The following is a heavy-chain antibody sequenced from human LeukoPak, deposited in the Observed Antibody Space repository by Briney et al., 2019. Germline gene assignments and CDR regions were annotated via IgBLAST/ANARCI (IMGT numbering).Heavy chain of an antibody. CDR2: IYSSGTT. V-gene: IGHV4-39*01. CDR1: GGSVHSYNHY. D-gene: IGHD5-18*01. J-gene: IGHJ6*03. Sequence: PSETLSLTCTVSGGSVHSYNHYWAWIRQPPGKGLEWMGTIYSSGTTSYTPSLKSRVTITVDTSNNQFSLNLISVTAADTALYYCARQPHSYGPDYYYYYMDLWGTGTTVTVSS. CDR3: ARQPHSYGPDYYYYYMDL.